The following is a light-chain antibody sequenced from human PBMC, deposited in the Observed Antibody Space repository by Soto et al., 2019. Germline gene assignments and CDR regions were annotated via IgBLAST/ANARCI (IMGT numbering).Light chain of an antibody. V-gene: IGKV1-39*01. CDR3: QQSYSNPIS. Sequence: DIQVTKSPSSLSASEGDRVTITCRASQSISSYLNWYQQKPGKAPKLLIYAASGLQSGVPSRFSGSGSGTDYSLTISSLQPEDFATYYCQQSYSNPISFGPGTKVD. J-gene: IGKJ3*01. CDR1: QSISSY. CDR2: AAS.